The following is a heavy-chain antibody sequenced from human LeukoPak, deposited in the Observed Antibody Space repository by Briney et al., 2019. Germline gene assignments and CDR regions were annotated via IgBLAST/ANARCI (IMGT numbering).Heavy chain of an antibody. CDR1: GFTFSSYD. J-gene: IGHJ4*02. D-gene: IGHD3-22*01. CDR2: IGTAGDT. CDR3: ARVGKLDSSGSSYYFDY. Sequence: PGGSLRLSCAASGFTFSSYDMHWVRQATGKGLEWVSAIGTAGDTYYPGSVKGRFTISRENAKNSLYLQMNSLRAGDTAVYYCARVGKLDSSGSSYYFDYWGQGTLVTVSS. V-gene: IGHV3-13*01.